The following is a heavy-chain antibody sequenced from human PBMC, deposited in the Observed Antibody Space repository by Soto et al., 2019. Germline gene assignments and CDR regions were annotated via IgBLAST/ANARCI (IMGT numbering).Heavy chain of an antibody. CDR3: ARDHHRYSGYDYVDY. V-gene: IGHV3-23*01. J-gene: IGHJ4*02. Sequence: GGSLRLSCAASGFTFSNYAMSWVRQAPGKGLEWVSLINNDGAYTYYADSVKGRFTISRDNSKNTLYLQMDSLRAEDTAVYYCARDHHRYSGYDYVDYWGQGTLVTVSP. CDR1: GFTFSNYA. CDR2: INNDGAYT. D-gene: IGHD5-12*01.